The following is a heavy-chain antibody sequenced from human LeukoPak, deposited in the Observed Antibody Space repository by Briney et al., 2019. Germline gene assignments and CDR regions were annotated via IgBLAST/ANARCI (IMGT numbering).Heavy chain of an antibody. Sequence: SGGSLRLSCTAPGFTFSNYGMHWVRQAPGKGLDWVAIISDDGSNKYYADSVQGRVTISRDNSKNTLYLQVSSLRDEDTAVYYCAKDSGVIAGHWYFDLWGRGTLVSVSS. D-gene: IGHD3-10*01. V-gene: IGHV3-30*18. J-gene: IGHJ2*01. CDR2: ISDDGSNK. CDR1: GFTFSNYG. CDR3: AKDSGVIAGHWYFDL.